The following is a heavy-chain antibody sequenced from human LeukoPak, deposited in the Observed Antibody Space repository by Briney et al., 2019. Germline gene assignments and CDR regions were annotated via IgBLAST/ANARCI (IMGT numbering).Heavy chain of an antibody. Sequence: SETLSLTCTVSGGSISSSSYYWGWIRQPPGKGLEWIGSIYHSGSTYYNPSLKSRVTISVDTSKNQFSLKLSSVTVADTAVYYCARPPRGYAKGAWFDPWGQGILVTVSS. V-gene: IGHV4-39*01. J-gene: IGHJ5*02. D-gene: IGHD3-10*01. CDR2: IYHSGST. CDR3: ARPPRGYAKGAWFDP. CDR1: GGSISSSSYY.